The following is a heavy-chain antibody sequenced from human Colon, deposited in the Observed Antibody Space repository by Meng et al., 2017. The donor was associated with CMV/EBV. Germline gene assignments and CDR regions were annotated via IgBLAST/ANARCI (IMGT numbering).Heavy chain of an antibody. V-gene: IGHV4-4*07. CDR2: VYISGNT. D-gene: IGHD3-10*01. J-gene: IGHJ4*02. CDR3: ARDSNLSGLAY. Sequence: QGHLRGPGPGLVKPSETLSLTCTASGASITSYYWSWIRQPAGKGLEWIGRVYISGNTNYNPSLKSRVTMSIDTSKNQLSLNIRSVTAADTAVYYCARDSNLSGLAYWGQGTLVTVSS. CDR1: GASITSYY.